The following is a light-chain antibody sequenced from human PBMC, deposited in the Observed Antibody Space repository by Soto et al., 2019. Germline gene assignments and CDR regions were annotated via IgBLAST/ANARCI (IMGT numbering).Light chain of an antibody. CDR2: DGS. CDR1: NIGSKS. J-gene: IGLJ1*01. V-gene: IGLV3-21*02. CDR3: QVWDSSSDHPYV. Sequence: SYELTQPPSVSVAPGQTARITCGGNNIGSKSVHWYQQKPGQAPVLVVYDGSDRPSGIPERFSGSNSGNTATLTISRVEAGDEAEHYCQVWDSSSDHPYVFGTGTKVTVL.